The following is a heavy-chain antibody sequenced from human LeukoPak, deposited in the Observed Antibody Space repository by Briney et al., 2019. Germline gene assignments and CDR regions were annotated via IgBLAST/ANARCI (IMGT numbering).Heavy chain of an antibody. J-gene: IGHJ3*02. V-gene: IGHV3-7*01. D-gene: IGHD4-23*01. Sequence: GGSLRLSCAASGFTFSSYWMSWVRQAPGKGLEWVANIKQDGSEKYYVDSVKGRFTISRDNAKNSLYLQMNSLRAEDTAVYYCARGVIPTVVTPKAFDIWGQGTMVTVSS. CDR1: GFTFSSYW. CDR3: ARGVIPTVVTPKAFDI. CDR2: IKQDGSEK.